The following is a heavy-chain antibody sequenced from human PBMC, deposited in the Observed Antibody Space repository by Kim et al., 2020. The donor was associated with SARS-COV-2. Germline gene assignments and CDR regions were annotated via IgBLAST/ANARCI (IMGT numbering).Heavy chain of an antibody. D-gene: IGHD3-3*01. J-gene: IGHJ6*02. CDR2: FDPEDGET. CDR1: GYTFTELC. Sequence: ASVKVSCKVSGYTFTELCMHWVRQAPGQGLEWMGGFDPEDGETIYAQKFQGRVTMTEDTSTDTAYMELSSLRSEDTAVYYCATSFGCYYYGMDGWNQETTLTVSS. CDR3: ATSFGCYYYGMDG. V-gene: IGHV1-24*01.